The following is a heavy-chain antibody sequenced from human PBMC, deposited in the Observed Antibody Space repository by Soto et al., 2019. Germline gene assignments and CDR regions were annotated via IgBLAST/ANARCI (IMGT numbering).Heavy chain of an antibody. V-gene: IGHV5-51*01. D-gene: IGHD6-6*01. CDR1: GYSFTSYW. J-gene: IGHJ4*02. CDR3: ARHSSWRTSVYHY. Sequence: PGESLKISCKGSGYSFTSYWIGWVRQMPGKGLEWMGIIYPTDSDTRYSPSFQGQVTFSADKSISTAYLQWSSLKASDTAMYYCARHSSWRTSVYHYWGQGTLVTVSS. CDR2: IYPTDSDT.